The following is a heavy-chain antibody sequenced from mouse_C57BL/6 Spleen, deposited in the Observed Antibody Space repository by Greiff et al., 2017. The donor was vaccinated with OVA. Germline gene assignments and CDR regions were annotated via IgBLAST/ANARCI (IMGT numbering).Heavy chain of an antibody. CDR3: ARDREGLFDY. CDR1: GFTFSDYY. V-gene: IGHV5-16*01. Sequence: QLVESEGGLVQPGSSMKLSCTASGFTFSDYYMAWVRQVPEKGLEWVANINYDGSSTYYLDSLKSRFIISRDNAKNILYLQMSSLKSEDTATYYCARDREGLFDYWGQGTTLTVSS. J-gene: IGHJ2*01. D-gene: IGHD2-13*01. CDR2: INYDGSST.